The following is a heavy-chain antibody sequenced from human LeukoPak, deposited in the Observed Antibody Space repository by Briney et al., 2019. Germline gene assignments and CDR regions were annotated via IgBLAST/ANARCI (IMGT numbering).Heavy chain of an antibody. CDR2: ISAYNGNT. V-gene: IGHV1-18*01. CDR3: ARDIGLLWFGELGSDFYYFDY. Sequence: GASVKVSCKASGYTFTSYGISWVRQAPGQGLEWMGWISAYNGNTNYAQKLQGRVTMTTDTSTSTAYMELRSLRSDDTAVYYCARDIGLLWFGELGSDFYYFDYWGQGTLVTVSS. CDR1: GYTFTSYG. D-gene: IGHD3-10*01. J-gene: IGHJ4*02.